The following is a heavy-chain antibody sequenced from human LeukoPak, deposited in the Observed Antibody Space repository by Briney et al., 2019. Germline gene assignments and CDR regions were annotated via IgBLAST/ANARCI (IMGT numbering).Heavy chain of an antibody. D-gene: IGHD3-10*01. V-gene: IGHV3-53*01. CDR1: GFTVGSNY. Sequence: PGGSLRLSCAASGFTVGSNYMSWVRQAPGKRLEWVSIIYTSGNTYYADSVKGRFTISRDNSKNTLYLQMNSLRAEDTAVYYCAKRFGVYGSGSPHFDYWGQGTLVTVSS. CDR2: IYTSGNT. J-gene: IGHJ4*02. CDR3: AKRFGVYGSGSPHFDY.